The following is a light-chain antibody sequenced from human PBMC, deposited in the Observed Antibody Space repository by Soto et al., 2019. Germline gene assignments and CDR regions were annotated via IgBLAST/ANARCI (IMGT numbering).Light chain of an antibody. CDR2: GAS. V-gene: IGKV3-20*01. J-gene: IGKJ1*01. CDR3: QQYVSPPWT. Sequence: EIVLTQSPGTLSLSPGERATLSCRASQSLSKTYLAWYQKKPGQAPRLLIDGASSRATGTPDRFSGSGSGTDFTLTISRLEPEDFAVYYCQQYVSPPWTFGQGTKVESK. CDR1: QSLSKTY.